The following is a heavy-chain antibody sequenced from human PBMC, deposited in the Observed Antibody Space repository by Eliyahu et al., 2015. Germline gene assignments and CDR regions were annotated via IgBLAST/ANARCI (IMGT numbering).Heavy chain of an antibody. Sequence: FSMHWVRQAPGKGLEWVSSISSRSAYIYYGDSVKGRFTISRDDAENSLYLHMNSLRAEDTALYYCASSRVTTTGGDYYGLDVWGKGTTVTVTS. V-gene: IGHV3-21*01. J-gene: IGHJ6*04. CDR1: FS. D-gene: IGHD4-17*01. CDR2: ISSRSAYI. CDR3: ASSRVTTTGGDYYGLDV.